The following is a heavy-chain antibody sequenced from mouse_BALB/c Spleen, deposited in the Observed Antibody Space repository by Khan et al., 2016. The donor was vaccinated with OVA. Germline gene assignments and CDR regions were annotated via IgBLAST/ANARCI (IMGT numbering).Heavy chain of an antibody. D-gene: IGHD1-1*01. Sequence: EVQLQESGPELVRPGASVKISCKASGYSFTGYFMNWVMQSHGKSLEWIGRINPHIGETFYNKRFKDKATLTVDESSSTAHMALRSLASEDSAVYYCTRIYRSDFDYWGQGTTLTVSS. CDR1: GYSFTGYF. V-gene: IGHV1-20*02. J-gene: IGHJ2*01. CDR3: TRIYRSDFDY. CDR2: INPHIGET.